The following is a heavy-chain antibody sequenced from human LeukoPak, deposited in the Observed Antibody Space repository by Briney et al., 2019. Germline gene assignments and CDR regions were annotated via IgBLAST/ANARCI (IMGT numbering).Heavy chain of an antibody. CDR3: ARSVVTPEYYYYGMDV. D-gene: IGHD4-23*01. CDR1: GYTFTSYD. Sequence: GASVKVSCKASGYTFTSYDINWVRQATGQGLEWMGWMNPNSGNTGYAQKFQGRVTMTRNTSISTAYMELRSLRSEDTAVYYCARSVVTPEYYYYGMDVWGQGTTVTVSS. J-gene: IGHJ6*02. V-gene: IGHV1-8*01. CDR2: MNPNSGNT.